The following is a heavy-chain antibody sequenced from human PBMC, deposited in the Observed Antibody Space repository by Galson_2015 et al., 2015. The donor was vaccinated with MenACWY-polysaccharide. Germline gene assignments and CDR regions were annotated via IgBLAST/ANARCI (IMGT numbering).Heavy chain of an antibody. D-gene: IGHD1/OR15-1a*01. J-gene: IGHJ4*02. CDR3: AKWNNPWRAYDY. V-gene: IGHV4-59*01. CDR2: ISYSGNT. Sequence: ETLSLTCTVSGGFITTSYWNWIRQPPGRGLELIGYISYSGNTKYNPSLNSRVTMSVDASKNQFSLRLNSVTAADTAVYFCAKWNNPWRAYDYWGQGTLITVSS. CDR1: GGFITTSY.